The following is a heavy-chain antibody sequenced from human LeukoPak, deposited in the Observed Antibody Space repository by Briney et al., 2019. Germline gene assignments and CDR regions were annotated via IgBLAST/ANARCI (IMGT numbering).Heavy chain of an antibody. J-gene: IGHJ6*03. V-gene: IGHV1-2*02. D-gene: IGHD2/OR15-2a*01. Sequence: ASVKVSCKASGYTFTGYYMHWVRQAPGQGLEWMGWINPNSGGTNYAQKFQGRVTMTRDTSISTAYMELSRLRSDDTAVYYCARYGSMGFYYYMDVWGKGTTVTVSS. CDR2: INPNSGGT. CDR1: GYTFTGYY. CDR3: ARYGSMGFYYYMDV.